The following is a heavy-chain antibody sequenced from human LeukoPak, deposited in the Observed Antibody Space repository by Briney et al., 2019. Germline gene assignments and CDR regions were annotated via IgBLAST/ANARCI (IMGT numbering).Heavy chain of an antibody. CDR2: IYYSGST. D-gene: IGHD2-15*01. CDR3: ARESYPGGLLIYDY. CDR1: GGSISSYY. J-gene: IGHJ4*02. Sequence: SETLSLTCTVSGGSISSYYWSWIRQPPGKGLEWIGYIYYSGSTNYNPSLKSRVTMSVDTSKNQFSLKLSSVTAVDTAVYYCARESYPGGLLIYDYWGRGTLVSVSS. V-gene: IGHV4-59*12.